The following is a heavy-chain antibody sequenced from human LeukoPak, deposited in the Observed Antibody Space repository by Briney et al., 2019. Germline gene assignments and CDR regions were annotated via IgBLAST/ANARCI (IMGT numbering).Heavy chain of an antibody. CDR2: IYYGENT. D-gene: IGHD6-13*01. V-gene: IGHV4-39*01. CDR3: ARISKAAGTPPIDY. Sequence: SETLSLTCTVSGGSISTRSYFWGWIRQPPGKGLEWIGSIYYGENTYYNPSLKSRVTISVDTSKNQFSLNLSSVTAADTAVYYCARISKAAGTPPIDYWGQGTLVTVSS. J-gene: IGHJ4*02. CDR1: GGSISTRSYF.